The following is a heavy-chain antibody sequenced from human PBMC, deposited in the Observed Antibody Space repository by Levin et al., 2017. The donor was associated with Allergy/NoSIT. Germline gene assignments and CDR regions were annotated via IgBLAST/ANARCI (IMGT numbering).Heavy chain of an antibody. CDR1: DFTVSSNY. CDR3: ARGLPAATSYYFDL. CDR2: VYPDART. J-gene: IGHJ4*02. Sequence: GESLKISCAASDFTVSSNYMSWVRQAPGKGLEWVSVVYPDARTYYADSVKGRFTISRDNSKNTVYLQMNSLRAEDTAVYYCARGLPAATSYYFDLWGQGTLVTVSS. V-gene: IGHV3-53*01. D-gene: IGHD6-25*01.